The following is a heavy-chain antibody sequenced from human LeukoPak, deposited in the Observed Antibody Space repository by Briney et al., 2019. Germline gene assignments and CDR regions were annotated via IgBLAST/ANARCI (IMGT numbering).Heavy chain of an antibody. V-gene: IGHV1-69*04. J-gene: IGHJ3*02. CDR1: GGTFSSYA. D-gene: IGHD3-22*01. Sequence: ASVKVSCKASGGTFSSYAISWVRQAHGQGLEWMGRIVPILGITDYAQKFQGRVTITSDTSTSIVYMQMSSLRSEDTAVYYCARITYYYDSSAYNDAFDIWGQGTMVTVSS. CDR3: ARITYYYDSSAYNDAFDI. CDR2: IVPILGIT.